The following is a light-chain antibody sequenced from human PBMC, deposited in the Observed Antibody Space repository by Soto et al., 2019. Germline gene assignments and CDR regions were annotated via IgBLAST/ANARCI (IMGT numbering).Light chain of an antibody. CDR2: EVS. CDR3: KSYTSTSTRV. J-gene: IGLJ1*01. CDR1: SNDVGGYNY. V-gene: IGLV2-14*01. Sequence: QSALTQPASVSGSPGQSITISCTGTSNDVGGYNYVSWYQQHPGKVPKLLIYEVSNRPSGVSNRFSGSKSGNTASLTISGLQAEDEADYYCKSYTSTSTRVFGTGTKLTVL.